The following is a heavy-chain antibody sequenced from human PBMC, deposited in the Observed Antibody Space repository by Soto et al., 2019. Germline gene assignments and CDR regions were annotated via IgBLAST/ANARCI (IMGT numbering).Heavy chain of an antibody. CDR3: ARDRGSRILYGSGGFYWFDP. V-gene: IGHV3-30-3*01. CDR1: GFSFSGNA. J-gene: IGHJ5*02. CDR2: ISYDGSNK. Sequence: XGSLGLSCATSGFSFSGNAMGGVRQPPGKGLEWVALISYDGSNKYYADSVKGRFTVSRDNSRNTLYFQMNSLRTDDTAVYYCARDRGSRILYGSGGFYWFDPWGQGTLVTVSS. D-gene: IGHD3-10*01.